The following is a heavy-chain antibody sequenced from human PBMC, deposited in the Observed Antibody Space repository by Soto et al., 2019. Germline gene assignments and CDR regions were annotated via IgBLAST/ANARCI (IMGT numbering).Heavy chain of an antibody. CDR1: GGSFSGYY. CDR2: INHSGST. V-gene: IGHV4-34*01. J-gene: IGHJ6*02. CDR3: ARATVVLWFGELWNYYYGMDV. Sequence: LSLTCAVYGGSFSGYYWSWIRQPPGKGLEWIGEINHSGSTNYNPSLKSRVTISVDTSKNQFSLKLSSVTAADTAVYYCARATVVLWFGELWNYYYGMDVWGQGTTVTVSS. D-gene: IGHD3-10*01.